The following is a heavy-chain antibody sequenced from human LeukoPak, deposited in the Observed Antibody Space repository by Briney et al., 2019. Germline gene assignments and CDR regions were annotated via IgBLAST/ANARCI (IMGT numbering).Heavy chain of an antibody. J-gene: IGHJ3*02. V-gene: IGHV4-4*02. CDR1: GGSISSSNW. D-gene: IGHD2-2*01. Sequence: PSGTLSLTCAVSGGSISSSNWWSWVRQPPGKGLEWIGEIYHSGSTNYNPSLKSRVTISVDTSKNQFSLKLSSVTAADTAVYYCARHECVVVPAAGRHDAFDIWGQGTMVTVSS. CDR3: ARHECVVVPAAGRHDAFDI. CDR2: IYHSGST.